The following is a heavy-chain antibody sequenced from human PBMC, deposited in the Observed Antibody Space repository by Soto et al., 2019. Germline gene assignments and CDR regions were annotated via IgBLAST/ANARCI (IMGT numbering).Heavy chain of an antibody. Sequence: GKLLESGGGMVQPGGSLRLSCAASGFTFSSFAMNWVRLPPGRGLEWVAAVTSSASSTHYADSVKGRFTISRDNSKNTLYLQVNSLRADDTAVYYCAKGGAVLLDPFDVWGQGTMVTVSS. V-gene: IGHV3-23*01. CDR3: AKGGAVLLDPFDV. J-gene: IGHJ3*01. CDR2: VTSSASST. D-gene: IGHD1-26*01. CDR1: GFTFSSFA.